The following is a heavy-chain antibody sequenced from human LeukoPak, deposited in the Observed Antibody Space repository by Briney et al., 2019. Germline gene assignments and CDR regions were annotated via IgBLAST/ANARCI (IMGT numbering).Heavy chain of an antibody. V-gene: IGHV4-34*01. D-gene: IGHD4-17*01. CDR3: ARGLRRVTTTPFDY. CDR2: INDSGAT. J-gene: IGHJ4*02. CDR1: GGSFSGYY. Sequence: SETLSLTCAVYGGSFSGYYWSWIRQTPEKGLEWIGDINDSGATNYNPSLKSRVTISQDTSNSQFSLKVTSVTAADTAAYYRARGLRRVTTTPFDYWGQGTLVTVSS.